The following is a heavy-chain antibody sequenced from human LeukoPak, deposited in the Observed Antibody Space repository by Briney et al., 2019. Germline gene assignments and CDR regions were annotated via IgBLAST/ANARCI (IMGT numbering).Heavy chain of an antibody. CDR3: ARAVGRSSSWSPIPGGDFDY. V-gene: IGHV3-48*03. CDR2: ISSSGSTI. CDR1: GFTFSSYE. Sequence: GGSLRLSCAASGFTFSSYEMNWVRQAPGKGLEWVSYISSSGSTIYYADSVKGRFTISRDNAKNSLYLQMNRLRAEDTAVYYCARAVGRSSSWSPIPGGDFDYWGQGTLVTVSS. D-gene: IGHD6-13*01. J-gene: IGHJ4*02.